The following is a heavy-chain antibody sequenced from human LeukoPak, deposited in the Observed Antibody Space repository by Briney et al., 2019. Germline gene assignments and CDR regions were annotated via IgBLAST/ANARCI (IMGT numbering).Heavy chain of an antibody. J-gene: IGHJ4*02. Sequence: GGSLRLSCAASGFTFSSYGMHWVRQAPGKGPEWVAVIWYDGNNKYYADSVKGRFTISRDNSKNTLYLQMNSLRAEDTAVYYCARSTSSEYDIYHFDYWGQGTLVTVSS. CDR3: ARSTSSEYDIYHFDY. CDR1: GFTFSSYG. V-gene: IGHV3-33*01. CDR2: IWYDGNNK. D-gene: IGHD3-9*01.